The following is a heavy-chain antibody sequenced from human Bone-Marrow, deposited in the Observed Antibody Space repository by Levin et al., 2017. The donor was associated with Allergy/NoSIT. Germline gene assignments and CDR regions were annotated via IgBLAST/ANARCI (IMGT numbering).Heavy chain of an antibody. D-gene: IGHD1-1*01. J-gene: IGHJ4*02. CDR2: VYYSGKI. CDR1: AGSTSSTSYW. CDR3: ARQTWVHKGYFDS. V-gene: IGHV4-39*01. Sequence: SETLSLTCNVFAGSTSSTSYWWSWVRQSPGKALEWIGSVYYSGKIYYNPSLESRVNISIDTSKNQFSLKVNSVTDADTAIYSCARQTWVHKGYFDSWGQGILVTVSS.